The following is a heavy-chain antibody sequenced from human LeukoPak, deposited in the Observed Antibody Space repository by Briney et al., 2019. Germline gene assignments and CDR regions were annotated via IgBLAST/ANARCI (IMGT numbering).Heavy chain of an antibody. CDR3: ARDPPAAGRAQDY. J-gene: IGHJ4*02. Sequence: SQTLSLTCTVSGGSISSGSYYWSWIRQPAGKGLEWIGRIHTSGSTNYNPSLKSRVTISVDTSKNQFSLKLSSVTAADTAVYYCARDPPAAGRAQDYWGQGTLVTVSS. V-gene: IGHV4-61*02. CDR1: GGSISSGSYY. CDR2: IHTSGST. D-gene: IGHD6-13*01.